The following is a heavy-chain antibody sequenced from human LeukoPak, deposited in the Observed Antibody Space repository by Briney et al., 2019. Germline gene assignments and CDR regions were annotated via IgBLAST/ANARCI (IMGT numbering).Heavy chain of an antibody. D-gene: IGHD5-18*01. J-gene: IGHJ6*02. CDR2: IYTSGST. CDR3: ARDREWIQLWLNYYGMDV. Sequence: SETLSLTCTVSGGSINSGSYYWSWIRQSAGKGLEWIGRIYTSGSTNYNPSLKSRVTISVDTSKNQFSLKLSSVTAADTAVYYCARDREWIQLWLNYYGMDVWGQGTTVTVSS. V-gene: IGHV4-61*02. CDR1: GGSINSGSYY.